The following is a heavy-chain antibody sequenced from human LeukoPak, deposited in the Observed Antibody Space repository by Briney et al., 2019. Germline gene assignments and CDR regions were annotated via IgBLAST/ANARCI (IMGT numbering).Heavy chain of an antibody. CDR3: ARALTIDYGGYVPPLGY. CDR1: GGSFSGYY. CDR2: INHSGST. V-gene: IGHV4-34*01. Sequence: PSETLSLTCAVYGGSFSGYYWSWIRQPPGKGLEWIGEINHSGSTYYNPSLKSRVTISVDRPKNQFSLKLSSVTAADTAVYYCARALTIDYGGYVPPLGYWGQGTLVTVSS. D-gene: IGHD4-17*01. J-gene: IGHJ4*02.